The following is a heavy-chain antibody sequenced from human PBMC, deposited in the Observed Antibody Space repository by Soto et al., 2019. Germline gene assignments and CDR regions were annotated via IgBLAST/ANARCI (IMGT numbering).Heavy chain of an antibody. Sequence: ASVKVSCKASGYTFTGYYMHWARQAPGQGLEWMGIINPSGGSTSYAQKFQGRVTMTRDTSTSTVYMELSSLRSEDTAVYYCATTTVTTVRLGYWGQGTLVTVSS. CDR3: ATTTVTTVRLGY. V-gene: IGHV1-46*03. CDR2: INPSGGST. CDR1: GYTFTGYY. J-gene: IGHJ4*02. D-gene: IGHD4-17*01.